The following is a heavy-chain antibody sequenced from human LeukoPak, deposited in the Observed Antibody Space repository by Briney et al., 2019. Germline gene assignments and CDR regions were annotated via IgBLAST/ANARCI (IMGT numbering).Heavy chain of an antibody. Sequence: GGSLRLSCVASGFTFDDFTMHWVRQRPGKGLEWVSLISWDSSSTYFTDSVKGRFTISRDNTKNSLYLQMNSLTTEDTAFYYCAKDGRQGAYDVWGQGALVTVS. J-gene: IGHJ3*01. D-gene: IGHD2-21*01. CDR1: GFTFDDFT. CDR2: ISWDSSST. CDR3: AKDGRQGAYDV. V-gene: IGHV3-43*01.